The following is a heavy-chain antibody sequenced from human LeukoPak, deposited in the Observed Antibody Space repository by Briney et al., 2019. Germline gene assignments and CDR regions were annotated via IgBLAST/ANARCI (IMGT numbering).Heavy chain of an antibody. D-gene: IGHD3-16*01. Sequence: PSETLSLTCAVYGGSFSGYYWSWIRQPPGKGLEWIGEINHSGSTNYNPSLKSRVTISVDTSKNQFSLKLSSVTAADTAVYYCVGDGNYVDYWGQGTLVTVSS. CDR3: VGDGNYVDY. J-gene: IGHJ4*02. CDR2: INHSGST. V-gene: IGHV4-34*01. CDR1: GGSFSGYY.